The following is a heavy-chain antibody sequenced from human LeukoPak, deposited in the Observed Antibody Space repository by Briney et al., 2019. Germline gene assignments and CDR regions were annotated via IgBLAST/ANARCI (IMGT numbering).Heavy chain of an antibody. V-gene: IGHV1-24*01. J-gene: IGHJ4*02. CDR2: FNPEDGET. CDR3: ATDRSNYYDSSGHFDY. D-gene: IGHD3-22*01. CDR1: GYTLTELS. Sequence: ASVKVSCKVSGYTLTELSMHWVRQAPGKGLEWMGGFNPEDGETIYAQKFQGRVTMTEDTSTDTAYMELSSLRSEDTAVYYCATDRSNYYDSSGHFDYWGQGTLVTVSS.